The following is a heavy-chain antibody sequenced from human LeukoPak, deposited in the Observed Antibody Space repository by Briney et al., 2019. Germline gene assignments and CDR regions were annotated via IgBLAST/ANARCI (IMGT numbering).Heavy chain of an antibody. Sequence: SETLSLTCAVSGYSISSGSYYWSWIRQPAGKGLEWIGRIYTSGSTNYNPSLKSRVTISVDTSKNQFSLKLSSVTAADTAVYYCARDGYCSGGSCYLGNDAFDIWGQGTMVTVSS. CDR1: GYSISSGSYY. V-gene: IGHV4-61*02. CDR2: IYTSGST. J-gene: IGHJ3*02. D-gene: IGHD2-15*01. CDR3: ARDGYCSGGSCYLGNDAFDI.